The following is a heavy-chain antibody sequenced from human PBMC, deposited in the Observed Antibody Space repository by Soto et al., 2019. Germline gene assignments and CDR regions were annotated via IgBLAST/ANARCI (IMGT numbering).Heavy chain of an antibody. CDR1: GGSISRGLHY. CDR3: ARGRPYYGDY. CDR2: IYNTGST. Sequence: QVQLQESGPGLVKPSQTLSLTYTVSGGSISRGLHYWSWIRQRPGKGLEWIAYIYNTGSTYSNPSLKSRITISVDTSNNQFSLKMSSVTAADTAVYYCARGRPYYGDYWGQGALVTVSA. V-gene: IGHV4-31*03. J-gene: IGHJ4*02.